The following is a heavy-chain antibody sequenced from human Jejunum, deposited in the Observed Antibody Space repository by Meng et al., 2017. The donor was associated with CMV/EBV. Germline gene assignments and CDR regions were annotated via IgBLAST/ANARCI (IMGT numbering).Heavy chain of an antibody. CDR3: ARGSGSYYDY. Sequence: LYCAASGFSFRSYRMNWVRQAPGKGLEWVSSISTGSSYIFYADSVKGRFTISRDNAKSSLYLQMDSLRVEDTAVYYCARGSGSYYDYWGQGTLVTVSS. V-gene: IGHV3-21*01. D-gene: IGHD1-26*01. CDR2: ISTGSSYI. J-gene: IGHJ4*02. CDR1: GFSFRSYR.